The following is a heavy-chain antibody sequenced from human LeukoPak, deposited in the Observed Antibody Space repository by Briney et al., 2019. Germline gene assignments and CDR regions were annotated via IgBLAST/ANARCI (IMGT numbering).Heavy chain of an antibody. J-gene: IGHJ4*02. CDR2: ISDDGINA. CDR1: GFTFKSYT. V-gene: IGHV3-30-3*01. CDR3: AKTYYYDAGNF. D-gene: IGHD3-10*01. Sequence: GGSLRLSCAASGFTFKSYTMHWVRQAPAKGLQWVAAISDDGINAYYSDSAKGRLTISRDNPKNSLYLQMNSLRAEDTAVYYCAKTYYYDAGNFWGQGTLVTVSS.